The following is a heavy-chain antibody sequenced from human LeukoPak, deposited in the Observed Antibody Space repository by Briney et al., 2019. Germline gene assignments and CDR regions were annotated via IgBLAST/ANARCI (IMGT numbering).Heavy chain of an antibody. CDR2: IYYSGST. Sequence: SETLSLTCTVSGGSISSGDYYWSWIRQPPGKGLEWIGYIYYSGSTYYNPSLKSRVTISVDTSKDQFSLKLNSVTAADTAVYYCARHQWVPAFDIWGQGTMVTVSS. CDR3: ARHQWVPAFDI. CDR1: GGSISSGDYY. J-gene: IGHJ3*02. V-gene: IGHV4-30-4*08. D-gene: IGHD1-26*01.